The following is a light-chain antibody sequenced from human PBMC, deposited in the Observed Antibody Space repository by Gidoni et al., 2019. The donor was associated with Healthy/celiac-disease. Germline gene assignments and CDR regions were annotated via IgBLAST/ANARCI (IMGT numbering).Light chain of an antibody. Sequence: QSVLTPPPSVSGAPGPRVTISCTGRSSNIGAGYDVHWYQQLPGTAPKLLIYGNSNRPSGVPDRFSGSKSGTSASLAITGLQAEDEADYYCQSYDSSLSGGVFGTGTKVTVL. CDR3: QSYDSSLSGGV. CDR2: GNS. CDR1: SSNIGAGYD. J-gene: IGLJ1*01. V-gene: IGLV1-40*01.